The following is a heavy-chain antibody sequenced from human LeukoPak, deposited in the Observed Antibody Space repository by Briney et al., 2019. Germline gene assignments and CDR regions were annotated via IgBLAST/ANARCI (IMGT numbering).Heavy chain of an antibody. CDR3: AKDNRRHYTSGPNPDSLH. CDR2: ISWNSGSI. CDR1: GFIFNNYA. Sequence: GGSLRLSCAGSGFIFNNYAMHWVRQPPGKGLEWVSGISWNSGSIDYAGSVKGRFTISRDNAKNSLYLQMNSLRVEDTAFYYCAKDNRRHYTSGPNPDSLHWGQGALVTVSS. D-gene: IGHD6-19*01. V-gene: IGHV3-9*01. J-gene: IGHJ4*02.